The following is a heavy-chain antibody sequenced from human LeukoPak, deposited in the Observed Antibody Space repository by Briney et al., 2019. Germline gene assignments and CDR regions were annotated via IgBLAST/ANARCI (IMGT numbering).Heavy chain of an antibody. J-gene: IGHJ6*03. D-gene: IGHD3-10*01. Sequence: PSETLSLTCAVSGGSISSSSYWSWIRQPPGKGLEWIGYIYDTGRTNYNPSLKSRVTISVDTSKNQFSLKLSPVTAADTAVYYCARGGERPMDVWGKGTTVTVSS. V-gene: IGHV4-61*01. CDR3: ARGGERPMDV. CDR2: IYDTGRT. CDR1: GGSISSSSY.